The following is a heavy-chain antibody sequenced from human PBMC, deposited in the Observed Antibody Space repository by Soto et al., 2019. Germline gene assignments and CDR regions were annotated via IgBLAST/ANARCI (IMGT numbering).Heavy chain of an antibody. CDR2: FDYSGST. J-gene: IGHJ4*02. V-gene: IGHV4-39*01. CDR1: GGSISSSSYY. CDR3: ARHRGGSGVNFDY. D-gene: IGHD5-12*01. Sequence: SETLSLTCTVSGGSISSSSYYWDWIRQPPGKGLEWIGSFDYSGSTYYNPSLKSRVTISVDTSKNQFSLKLSSVTAADTAVFYCARHRGGSGVNFDYWGQGTLVTVS.